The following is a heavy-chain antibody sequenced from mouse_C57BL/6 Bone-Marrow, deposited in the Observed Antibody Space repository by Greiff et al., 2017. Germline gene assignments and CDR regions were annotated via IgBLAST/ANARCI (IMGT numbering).Heavy chain of an antibody. J-gene: IGHJ2*01. CDR1: GYTFTNYW. CDR3: ARSLPFYFDY. CDR2: IYPGGGYT. V-gene: IGHV1-63*01. Sequence: QVQLKESGAELVRPGTSVKMSCKASGYTFTNYWIGWAKQRPGHGLEWIGDIYPGGGYTNYNEKFKGKATLTADKSSSTAYMQFSSLTSEDSAIYYCARSLPFYFDYWGQGTTRTVSS.